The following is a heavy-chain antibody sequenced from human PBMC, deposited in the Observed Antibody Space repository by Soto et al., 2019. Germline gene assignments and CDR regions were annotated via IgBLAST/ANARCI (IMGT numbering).Heavy chain of an antibody. J-gene: IGHJ5*02. CDR1: GDSISSFY. CDR2: VHYSGST. CDR3: ASFPPFLTAITGFDP. D-gene: IGHD7-27*01. Sequence: QVQLQESGPGLVKPSETLSLTCTVSGDSISSFYWSWIRQPPGKGLEWIGYVHYSGSTKYNPSLKSRVTMSVDTSKKQFSLHLSSVTAADTAVYYCASFPPFLTAITGFDPWGQGTLVAVSS. V-gene: IGHV4-59*01.